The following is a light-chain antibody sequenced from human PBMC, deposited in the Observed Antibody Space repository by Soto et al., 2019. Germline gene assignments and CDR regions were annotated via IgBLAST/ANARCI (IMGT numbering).Light chain of an antibody. CDR2: AAS. Sequence: DIQMTQSPSSLSAAVGDRVTITCRARQGISNFLAWYQQKPGKVPKLLIYAASTLQSGVTSRFSGSGSGTDFTLTITSLQTEDVATYYCREYNSAPWTFGQGTQVEIK. CDR1: QGISNF. CDR3: REYNSAPWT. J-gene: IGKJ1*01. V-gene: IGKV1-27*01.